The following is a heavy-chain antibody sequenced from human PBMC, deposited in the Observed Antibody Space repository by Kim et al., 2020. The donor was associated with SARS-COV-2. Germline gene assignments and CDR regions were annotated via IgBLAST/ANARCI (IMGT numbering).Heavy chain of an antibody. J-gene: IGHJ4*02. V-gene: IGHV3-74*01. CDR2: INSDGSST. D-gene: IGHD2-2*01. CDR1: GFNFSSYW. CDR3: ARASSTSCYY. Sequence: GGSLRLSCAASGFNFSSYWMHWVRQAPGKGLVWVSRINSDGSSTNYADSVKGRFTISRDNAKNTLFLQMNSLRAEDTAVYYCARASSTSCYYWGQGTLVTVSS.